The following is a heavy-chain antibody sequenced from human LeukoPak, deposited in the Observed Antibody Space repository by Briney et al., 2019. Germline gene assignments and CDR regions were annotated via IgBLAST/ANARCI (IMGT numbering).Heavy chain of an antibody. CDR2: IKEDGTEI. J-gene: IGHJ3*02. V-gene: IGHV3-7*04. CDR3: ARAHGDSHDAFDI. D-gene: IGHD4-17*01. CDR1: GFTFSSYW. Sequence: GGSLRLSCAASGFTFSSYWMSWVRQAPGKGLEWVANIKEDGTEIQYADSVKGRFTISRDNAKNSLYLQMSRLRAEDTAVYSCARAHGDSHDAFDIWGQGTMVTVSS.